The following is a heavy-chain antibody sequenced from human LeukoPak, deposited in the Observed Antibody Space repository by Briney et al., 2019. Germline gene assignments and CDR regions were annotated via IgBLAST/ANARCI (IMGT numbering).Heavy chain of an antibody. D-gene: IGHD2-8*01. J-gene: IGHJ3*02. V-gene: IGHV6-1*01. CDR3: AREVCTNGVCRNSNAFDI. CDR2: TYYRSTWYN. Sequence: SQTLSLTCAISGDSVSSNSVTWNWIRQSPSRGLEWLGRTYYRSTWYNDYAVSVRGRITVNPDTSKNQFSLQLNSVTPEDTAVYYCAREVCTNGVCRNSNAFDIWGQGTMVTVSS. CDR1: GDSVSSNSVT.